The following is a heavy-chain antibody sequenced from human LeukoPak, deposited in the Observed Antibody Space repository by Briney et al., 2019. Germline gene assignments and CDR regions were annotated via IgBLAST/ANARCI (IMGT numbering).Heavy chain of an antibody. CDR3: TTDQILYCSSTSCYTADY. Sequence: GGSLRLSCAASGFTFSNAWMSWVRQAPGKGLEWVGRIKSKTDGGTTDYAAPVKGRFTISRDDSKNTLYLQMNSLKTEDTAVYYCTTDQILYCSSTSCYTADYWGQGTLVTVSS. CDR1: GFTFSNAW. J-gene: IGHJ4*02. D-gene: IGHD2-2*02. V-gene: IGHV3-15*01. CDR2: IKSKTDGGTT.